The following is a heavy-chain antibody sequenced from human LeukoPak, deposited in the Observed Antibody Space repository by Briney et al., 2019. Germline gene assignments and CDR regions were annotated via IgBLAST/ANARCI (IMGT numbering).Heavy chain of an antibody. CDR3: ARIVQITGTIPH. Sequence: SETLSLTCSVSGFSISGGYYWGWIRQPPGKGLEWLGSIYHSGNTDYNPSLKSRVTISVDTAKNKFFLRLGSVTAADTAVYYCARIVQITGTIPHWGQGTLVTVSS. CDR2: IYHSGNT. CDR1: GFSISGGYY. D-gene: IGHD1-1*01. J-gene: IGHJ4*02. V-gene: IGHV4-38-2*02.